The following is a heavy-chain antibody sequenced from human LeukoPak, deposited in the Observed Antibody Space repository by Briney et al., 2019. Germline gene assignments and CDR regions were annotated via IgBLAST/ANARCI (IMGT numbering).Heavy chain of an antibody. Sequence: SETLSLTCAVYGGSFSGYYWSWIRQPPGKGLEWIGEINHSGSTNYNPSLKSRVTISVDTSKNQFSLTLSSVTAADTAVYYCARGPDAYYDFWSGYFASTNYYYIDVWGKGTTVTVSS. V-gene: IGHV4-34*01. D-gene: IGHD3-3*01. CDR1: GGSFSGYY. J-gene: IGHJ6*03. CDR2: INHSGST. CDR3: ARGPDAYYDFWSGYFASTNYYYIDV.